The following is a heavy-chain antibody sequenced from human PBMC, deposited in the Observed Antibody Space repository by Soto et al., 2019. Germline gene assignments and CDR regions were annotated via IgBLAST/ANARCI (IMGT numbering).Heavy chain of an antibody. V-gene: IGHV1-2*04. Sequence: ASVKVSCKASGYTFTGYYMHWVRQAPGQGLEWMGWINPNSGGTNYAQKFQGWVTMTRDTSISTAYMELSRLRSDDTAVYYCARELVTGGTVALDYWGQGTLVTVSS. J-gene: IGHJ4*02. CDR2: INPNSGGT. CDR3: ARELVTGGTVALDY. CDR1: GYTFTGYY. D-gene: IGHD2-21*02.